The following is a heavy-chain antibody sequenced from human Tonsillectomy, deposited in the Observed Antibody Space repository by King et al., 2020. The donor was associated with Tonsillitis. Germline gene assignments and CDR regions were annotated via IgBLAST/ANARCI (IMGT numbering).Heavy chain of an antibody. CDR1: GFTFSTYA. Sequence: VQLVESGGGVVQPGRSLRLSCAASGFTFSTYAMHWVRQAPGKGLEWVALISYHGSNKYYADSVKGRFTISRDTSKNTLYLQMNSLRPEDTAVYYCARESPLANVDCWGQGTLVTVSS. CDR2: ISYHGSNK. CDR3: ARESPLANVDC. V-gene: IGHV3-30*04. D-gene: IGHD4/OR15-4a*01. J-gene: IGHJ4*02.